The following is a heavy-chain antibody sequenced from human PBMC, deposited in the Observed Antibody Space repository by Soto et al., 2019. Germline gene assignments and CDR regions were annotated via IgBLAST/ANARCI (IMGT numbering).Heavy chain of an antibody. V-gene: IGHV3-48*01. Sequence: GGSLRLSCAASGFTFSIYSMNWVRQAPGKGLEWVSYIMPGSSHIFYADSVKGRFTISRDNAKNSLYLQMNSLRAEDTALYYCARDRVESGYPEYFQHWGQGTLVTVSS. D-gene: IGHD3-22*01. CDR1: GFTFSIYS. CDR3: ARDRVESGYPEYFQH. CDR2: IMPGSSHI. J-gene: IGHJ1*01.